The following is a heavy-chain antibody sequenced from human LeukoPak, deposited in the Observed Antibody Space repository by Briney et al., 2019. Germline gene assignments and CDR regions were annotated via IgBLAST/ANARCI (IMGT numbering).Heavy chain of an antibody. Sequence: GGSLRLSCAVSGFSFSSYWMSWVRQAPGKGLEWVANIKQDGSEKYYVDSVKGRFTISRDNAKNSLYLQMNSLRAEDTAVYYCGRDHMGGATTFDSWGQGSLVTVSS. CDR1: GFSFSSYW. V-gene: IGHV3-7*01. D-gene: IGHD1-26*01. J-gene: IGHJ4*02. CDR3: GRDHMGGATTFDS. CDR2: IKQDGSEK.